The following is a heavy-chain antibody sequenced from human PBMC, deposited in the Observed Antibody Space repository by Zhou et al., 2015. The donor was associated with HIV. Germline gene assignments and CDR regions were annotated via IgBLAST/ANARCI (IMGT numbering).Heavy chain of an antibody. CDR3: TTGYYYDTSGFDAFDI. D-gene: IGHD3-22*01. Sequence: EVQLVESGGGLVQPGRSLRLSCEASGFTFNNYAMNWVRQAPGKGLEWVGRIKSKIDGETTDFAAPVKGRFTISRDDSKNTLYLQMNSLKVEDTAVYYCTTGYYYDTSGFDAFDIWGQGTVVTVSS. CDR2: IKSKIDGETT. CDR1: GFTFNNYA. J-gene: IGHJ3*02. V-gene: IGHV3-15*05.